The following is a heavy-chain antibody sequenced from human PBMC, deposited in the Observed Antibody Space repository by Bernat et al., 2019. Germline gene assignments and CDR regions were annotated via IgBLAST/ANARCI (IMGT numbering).Heavy chain of an antibody. Sequence: QLQLQESGSGLVQPSQTLSLTCAVSGVSISSGDYSWSWIRQPPGKGLEWIGYIYHSGRTLYNPSLKSRVTISLDRSNSQSSLKLMSVTAADTAVYYCAGDYGSGSYRFDYWGQGTLVTVSS. J-gene: IGHJ4*02. CDR2: IYHSGRT. CDR3: AGDYGSGSYRFDY. V-gene: IGHV4-30-2*01. CDR1: GVSISSGDYS. D-gene: IGHD3-10*01.